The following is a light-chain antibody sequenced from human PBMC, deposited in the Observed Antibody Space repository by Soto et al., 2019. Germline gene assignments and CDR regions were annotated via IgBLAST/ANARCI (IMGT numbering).Light chain of an antibody. Sequence: DIPMTQSPSSLSASVGDRLTITCRASQSISSYLNWYQQKPGKAPKLLIYAASSLQSGVPSRFSGSGSGTDFTLTISSLQREDFATYYCQQSYSSPRTFGQGTKVEIK. V-gene: IGKV1-39*01. CDR2: AAS. CDR3: QQSYSSPRT. CDR1: QSISSY. J-gene: IGKJ1*01.